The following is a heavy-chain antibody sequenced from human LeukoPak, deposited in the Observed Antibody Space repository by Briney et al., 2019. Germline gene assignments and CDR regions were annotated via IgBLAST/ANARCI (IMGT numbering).Heavy chain of an antibody. Sequence: PGGSLRLSCAASGFTFSSYGMHWVRQAPGKGLEWVAFIQYDGSNKYYADSVKGQFTISRDNSKNTLYLQMNSLRAEDTAVYYCAKDGVMSYYYYYGMDVWGQGTTVTVSS. CDR1: GFTFSSYG. J-gene: IGHJ6*02. D-gene: IGHD3-16*01. CDR2: IQYDGSNK. CDR3: AKDGVMSYYYYYGMDV. V-gene: IGHV3-30*02.